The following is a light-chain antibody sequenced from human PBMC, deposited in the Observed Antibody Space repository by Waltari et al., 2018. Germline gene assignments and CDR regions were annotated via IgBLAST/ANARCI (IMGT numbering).Light chain of an antibody. Sequence: DIVMTQSPDSLAVSLGEWAPINCKSSQSVLYSSNNKNYLAWYQQKPGQPPRLLIYWASTRESGVPDRFSGSGSETDFTLTISSLQAEDVAVYYCQQYYSTPPLTFGGGTKVEIK. CDR2: WAS. CDR3: QQYYSTPPLT. CDR1: QSVLYSSNNKNY. V-gene: IGKV4-1*01. J-gene: IGKJ4*01.